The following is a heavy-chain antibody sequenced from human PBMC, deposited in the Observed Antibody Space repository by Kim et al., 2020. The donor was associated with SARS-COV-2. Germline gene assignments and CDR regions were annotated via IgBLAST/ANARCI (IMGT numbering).Heavy chain of an antibody. Sequence: ASVKVSCKASGYTFTGYYMHWVRQAPGQGLEWMGWINPNSGGTNYAQKFQGRVTMTRDTSISTAYMELSRLRSDDTAVYYCARDRFRGLTPRKYNWFDPWGQGTLVTVSS. CDR1: GYTFTGYY. D-gene: IGHD3-16*01. J-gene: IGHJ5*02. CDR2: INPNSGGT. CDR3: ARDRFRGLTPRKYNWFDP. V-gene: IGHV1-2*02.